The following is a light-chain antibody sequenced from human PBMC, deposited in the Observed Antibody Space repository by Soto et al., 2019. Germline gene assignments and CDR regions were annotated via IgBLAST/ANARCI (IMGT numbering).Light chain of an antibody. J-gene: IGKJ1*01. Sequence: DIHMTQSPSTLSASVGDRVTITCRASQSISDWLARYQQKPGRAPNLLIYKASSLERGVPSRFSGSGSGTEFTLTISSLQSDDFATYYCQQYNTYWTFGQGTKVEIK. V-gene: IGKV1-5*03. CDR3: QQYNTYWT. CDR1: QSISDW. CDR2: KAS.